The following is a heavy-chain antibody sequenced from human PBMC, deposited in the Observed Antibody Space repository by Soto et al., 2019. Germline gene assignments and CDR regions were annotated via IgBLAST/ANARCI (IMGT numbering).Heavy chain of an antibody. Sequence: PSETLSLPCPVSEASISGYYWSWIRQPPGKGLEWIGYFHYSGISNYNSSLKSRVTMSLDTSKNQFSLKLSSVSAADTAIYYCARGASNWQYFDYWGQGALVTVSS. CDR1: EASISGYY. CDR2: FHYSGIS. J-gene: IGHJ4*02. V-gene: IGHV4-59*01. D-gene: IGHD4-4*01. CDR3: ARGASNWQYFDY.